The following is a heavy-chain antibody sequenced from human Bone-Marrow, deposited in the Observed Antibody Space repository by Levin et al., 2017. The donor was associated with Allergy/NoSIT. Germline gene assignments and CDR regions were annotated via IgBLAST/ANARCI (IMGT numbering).Heavy chain of an antibody. J-gene: IGHJ4*02. CDR1: GFTFSSYA. V-gene: IGHV3-23*01. Sequence: GESLKISCAASGFTFSSYAMNWVRQAPGKGLEWVSTISGDGGSTYYADSVKGRFTISRDNSKNTLYLQMNSLRAEDTALYYCAKACCTGGGCYSRGYSYGSNFDYWGQGTLVTVSS. CDR3: AKACCTGGGCYSRGYSYGSNFDY. D-gene: IGHD2-15*01. CDR2: ISGDGGST.